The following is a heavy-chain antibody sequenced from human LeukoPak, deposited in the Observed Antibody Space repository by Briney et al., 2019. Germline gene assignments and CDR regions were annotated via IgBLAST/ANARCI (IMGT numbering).Heavy chain of an antibody. CDR1: GYTFTCYY. Sequence: GASVKVSCKASGYTFTCYYMHWVRQAPGQGLEWMGRINPNSGGTNYAQKFQGRVTMTRDTSISTAYMELSRLRSDDTAVYYCVRTSYCSSDSCYYFQHWGQGTLVTVSS. CDR3: VRTSYCSSDSCYYFQH. V-gene: IGHV1-2*06. J-gene: IGHJ1*01. CDR2: INPNSGGT. D-gene: IGHD2-2*01.